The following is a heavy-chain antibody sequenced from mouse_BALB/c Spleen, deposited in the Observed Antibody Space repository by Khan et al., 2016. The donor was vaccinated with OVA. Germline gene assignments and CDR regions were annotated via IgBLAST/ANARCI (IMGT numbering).Heavy chain of an antibody. D-gene: IGHD2-2*01. CDR1: GYSFTSYY. CDR3: TRHGYVAWFTY. CDR2: IDPFSGGT. J-gene: IGHJ3*01. V-gene: IGHV1S135*01. Sequence: VQLKQSGPELMKPGASVKISSKASGYSFTSYYIHWVMQSHGKSLEWIGYIDPFSGGTTYNQKFKGKATLTVDQSSRTAYIHLSNLTSEDSAVYYCTRHGYVAWFTYWGQGTLVTVSA.